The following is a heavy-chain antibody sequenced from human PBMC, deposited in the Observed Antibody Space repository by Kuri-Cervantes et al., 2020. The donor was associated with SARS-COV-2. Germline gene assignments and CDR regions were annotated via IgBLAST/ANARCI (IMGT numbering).Heavy chain of an antibody. V-gene: IGHV4-59*01. Sequence: SETLSLTCTVSGGSISSYYWSWIRQPPGKGLEWIGYIYYSGGTNYNPSLKSRVTISVDTSKNQFSLKLSSVTAADTAVYYCARGRIVGATPWDYWGQGTLVTVSS. CDR2: IYYSGGT. CDR3: ARGRIVGATPWDY. D-gene: IGHD1-26*01. J-gene: IGHJ4*02. CDR1: GGSISSYY.